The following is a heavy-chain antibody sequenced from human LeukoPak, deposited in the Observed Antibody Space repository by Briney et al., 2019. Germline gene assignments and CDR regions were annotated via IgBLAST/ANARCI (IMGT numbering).Heavy chain of an antibody. CDR3: ARSAVGTSCRTAVDY. Sequence: GGSLRLSCAASGFTFSTYAMTWVRQAPGKGLEWVSGISTSGDRTYYADSVKGRFTISRDNSKNTLYLQMNSLRAEDTAEYYCARSAVGTSCRTAVDYWGQGTLVTVSS. CDR2: ISTSGDRT. CDR1: GFTFSTYA. V-gene: IGHV3-23*01. D-gene: IGHD1-26*01. J-gene: IGHJ4*02.